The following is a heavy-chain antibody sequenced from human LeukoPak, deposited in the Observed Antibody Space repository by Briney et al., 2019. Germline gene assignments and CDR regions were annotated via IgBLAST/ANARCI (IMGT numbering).Heavy chain of an antibody. CDR1: GGSISSYY. CDR2: IYNSGST. CDR3: ARGGTYGAAADY. J-gene: IGHJ4*02. Sequence: SETLSLTCTVSGGSISSYYWSWVRQPPGKGLEWMGYIYNSGSTNINPSLKSRITISVDTSKNQFSLKLNSVTAADTAMYYCARGGTYGAAADYWGQGTLVTVSS. D-gene: IGHD1-26*01. V-gene: IGHV4-59*01.